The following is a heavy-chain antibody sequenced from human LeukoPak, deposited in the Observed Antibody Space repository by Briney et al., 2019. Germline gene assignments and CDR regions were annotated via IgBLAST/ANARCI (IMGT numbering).Heavy chain of an antibody. CDR2: IKQDGSEQ. CDR1: GFTFTNYA. Sequence: GGSLRLSCVASGFTFTNYAMSWVRQAPGKGLEWVANIKQDGSEQYYVDSVKGRFTISRDNAKNSVYLQMNSLRAEDTAVYYCARARTRYSGSYGGAFDIWGQGTMVTVSS. V-gene: IGHV3-7*01. D-gene: IGHD1-26*01. J-gene: IGHJ3*02. CDR3: ARARTRYSGSYGGAFDI.